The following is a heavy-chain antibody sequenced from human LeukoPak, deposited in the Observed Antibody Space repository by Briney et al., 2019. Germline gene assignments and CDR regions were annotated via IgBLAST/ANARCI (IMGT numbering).Heavy chain of an antibody. CDR2: INHSGST. Sequence: SETLSLTCTVSGGSISSYYWSWIRQPPGKGLEWIGEINHSGSTNYNPSLKSRVTISVDTSKNQFSLKLSSVTAADTAVYYCARGRGKEWGQGTLVTVSS. V-gene: IGHV4-34*01. CDR1: GGSISSYY. CDR3: ARGRGKE. J-gene: IGHJ4*02. D-gene: IGHD1-14*01.